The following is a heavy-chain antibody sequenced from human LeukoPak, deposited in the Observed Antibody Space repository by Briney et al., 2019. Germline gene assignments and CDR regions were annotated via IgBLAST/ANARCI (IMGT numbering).Heavy chain of an antibody. D-gene: IGHD1-26*01. V-gene: IGHV3-15*01. Sequence: GGPLRLSCAASGFTFSNAWMSWVRQAPGKGLEWVGRIKSKTDGGTTDYAAPVKGRFTISRDDSKNTLYLQMNSLKTEDTAVYYCTTVGGSYGYYYYYMDVWGKGTTVTVSS. CDR3: TTVGGSYGYYYYYMDV. CDR1: GFTFSNAW. J-gene: IGHJ6*03. CDR2: IKSKTDGGTT.